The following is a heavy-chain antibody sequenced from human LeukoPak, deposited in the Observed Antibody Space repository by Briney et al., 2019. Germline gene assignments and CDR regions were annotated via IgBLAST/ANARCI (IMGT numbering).Heavy chain of an antibody. D-gene: IGHD1-7*01. J-gene: IGHJ4*02. V-gene: IGHV1-2*02. Sequence: ASVKVSCKASGYTFTGYYMHWVRQAPGQGLEWMGWINPNSGGTNYAQKFQGRVTMTRDTSISTAYMELSRLRSDDTAVYYCARDVVYNWNYEDYWGQGILVTVSS. CDR2: INPNSGGT. CDR1: GYTFTGYY. CDR3: ARDVVYNWNYEDY.